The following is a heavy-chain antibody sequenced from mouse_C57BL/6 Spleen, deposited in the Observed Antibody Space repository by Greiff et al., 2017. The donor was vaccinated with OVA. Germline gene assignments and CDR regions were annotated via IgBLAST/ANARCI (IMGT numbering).Heavy chain of an antibody. Sequence: QVQLQQSGAELARPGASVKLSCKASGYTFTSYGISWVKQRTGQGLEWIGETYPRSGNTYYNEKFKGKATLTADKSSSTAYMELRSLTSEDSAVYFCARTDYSNYDYAMDYWGQGTSVTVSS. V-gene: IGHV1-81*01. CDR3: ARTDYSNYDYAMDY. D-gene: IGHD2-5*01. J-gene: IGHJ4*01. CDR1: GYTFTSYG. CDR2: TYPRSGNT.